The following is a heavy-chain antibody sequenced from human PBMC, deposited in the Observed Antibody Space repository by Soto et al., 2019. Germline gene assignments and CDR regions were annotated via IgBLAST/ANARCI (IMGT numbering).Heavy chain of an antibody. V-gene: IGHV3-30-3*01. CDR2: ISYDGSNK. D-gene: IGHD2-15*01. J-gene: IGHJ6*02. CDR3: ASGYCSGDSCYSTIYGMDV. Sequence: PGGSLRLSCAASGFTFSSYAMHWVRQAPGKGLEWVAVISYDGSNKYYADSVKGRFTISRDNSKNTLYLQMNSLRAEDTAVYYCASGYCSGDSCYSTIYGMDVWGQGTTVTVSS. CDR1: GFTFSSYA.